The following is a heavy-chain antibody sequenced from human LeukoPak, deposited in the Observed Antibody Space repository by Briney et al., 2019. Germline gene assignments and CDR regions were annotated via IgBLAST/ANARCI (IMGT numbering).Heavy chain of an antibody. D-gene: IGHD1-20*01. CDR2: IKRDGSEK. J-gene: IGHJ4*02. CDR1: EFTFSSYW. Sequence: GGSLRLSCAASEFTFSSYWMSWVRQAPGKGLEWVANIKRDGSEKYYVDSVKGRFTISRDNAKNSLYLQMNSLRAEDTAVYYCARDEYNWNEADYWGQGTLVTVSS. V-gene: IGHV3-7*01. CDR3: ARDEYNWNEADY.